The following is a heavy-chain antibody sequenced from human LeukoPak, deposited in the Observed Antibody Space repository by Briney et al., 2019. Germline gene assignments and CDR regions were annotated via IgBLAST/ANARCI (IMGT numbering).Heavy chain of an antibody. CDR3: AKDGRVPMYSSGWFDY. CDR1: GFTFSSYS. Sequence: GGSLRLSCAASGFTFSSYSMNWVRQAPGKGLEWVSSISSSSSYIYYADSVKGRFTISRDNSKNTLYLQMNSLRAEDTAVYYCAKDGRVPMYSSGWFDYWGQGTLVTVSS. V-gene: IGHV3-21*04. J-gene: IGHJ4*02. D-gene: IGHD6-19*01. CDR2: ISSSSSYI.